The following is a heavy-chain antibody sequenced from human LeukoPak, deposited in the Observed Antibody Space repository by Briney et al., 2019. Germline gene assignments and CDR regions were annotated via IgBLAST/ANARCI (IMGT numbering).Heavy chain of an antibody. CDR3: ATSGGSCYSASPCFDY. D-gene: IGHD2-15*01. CDR1: GGSISSGGYY. CDR2: IYYSGST. J-gene: IGHJ4*02. Sequence: SQTLSLTCTVSGGSISSGGYYWSWIRQHPGKGLEWIGYIYYSGSTYYNPSLKSRVTISVDRSKNQFSLKLSSVTAADTAVYYCATSGGSCYSASPCFDYWGQGTLVTVSS. V-gene: IGHV4-31*09.